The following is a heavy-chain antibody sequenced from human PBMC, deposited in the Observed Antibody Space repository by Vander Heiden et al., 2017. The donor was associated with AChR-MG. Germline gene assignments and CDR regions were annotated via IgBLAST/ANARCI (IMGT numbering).Heavy chain of an antibody. CDR3: AKVWVLAVAAYLRTNAFDI. J-gene: IGHJ3*02. Sequence: VESGGGVVQPGRSLRLSCAASGFTFSSYGMHCVRQAPGQGRECVAVISYDGSNKYYADSVKGRFTISRDNSKNTLYLQMNSLRAEDTAVYYCAKVWVLAVAAYLRTNAFDIWGQGTMVTVSS. CDR1: GFTFSSYG. CDR2: ISYDGSNK. V-gene: IGHV3-30*18. D-gene: IGHD6-19*01.